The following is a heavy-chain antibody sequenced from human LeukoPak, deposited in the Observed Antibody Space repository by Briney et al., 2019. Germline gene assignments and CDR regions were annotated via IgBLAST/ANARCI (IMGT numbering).Heavy chain of an antibody. V-gene: IGHV4-4*07. CDR1: GGSISSYY. D-gene: IGHD2-2*01. CDR3: ARGVVVVPAPYYYYYYMDV. J-gene: IGHJ6*03. Sequence: SETLSLTCTVSGGSISSYYWSWIRQPAGKGLEWIGRIYTSGSTNYNPSLKSRVTMSVDTSKNQFSLKLSSVTAADTAVYYCARGVVVVPAPYYYYYYMDVWGKGTTVTVSS. CDR2: IYTSGST.